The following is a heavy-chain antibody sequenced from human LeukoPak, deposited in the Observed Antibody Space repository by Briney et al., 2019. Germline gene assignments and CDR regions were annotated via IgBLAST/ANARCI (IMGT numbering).Heavy chain of an antibody. V-gene: IGHV3-66*01. D-gene: IGHD5-18*01. CDR1: GFTVSSNY. Sequence: GGSLRLSCTASGFTVSSNYMTWVRQAPGKGLECVSLIHSGGTTSYADSVKGRFTISRDNSKNTLYLQMNSLRVEDTAVYYCARDPGYSYGYDYWGQGTLVTVSS. J-gene: IGHJ4*02. CDR3: ARDPGYSYGYDY. CDR2: IHSGGTT.